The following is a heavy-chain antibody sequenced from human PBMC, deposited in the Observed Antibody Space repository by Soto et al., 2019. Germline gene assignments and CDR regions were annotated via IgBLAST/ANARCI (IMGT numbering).Heavy chain of an antibody. Sequence: EVQLLESGGGLVQPGGSLRLSCAASGFTFGSYAMSWVRQAPGKGLEWVSLISGTGDSSEYANSVKGRFTISRDYSKTTVFLQMNSLRAEDTAVYFCAKDKGNYGSGSFSHWGQGTLVTVSS. J-gene: IGHJ4*02. V-gene: IGHV3-23*01. D-gene: IGHD3-10*01. CDR2: ISGTGDSS. CDR3: AKDKGNYGSGSFSH. CDR1: GFTFGSYA.